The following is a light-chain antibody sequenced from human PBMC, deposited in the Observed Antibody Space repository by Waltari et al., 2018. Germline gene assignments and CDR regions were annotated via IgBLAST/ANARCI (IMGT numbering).Light chain of an antibody. CDR3: CSYAGSSTWV. CDR2: DVS. Sequence: QSALTQPASVSGSPGQSITISCTGTSSDVGNYNLVSWYQQHPGNAPKLMIYDVSKRPSGVSYRFAGSKSGNTASLTISGRQAEDEADYYCCSYAGSSTWVFGGGTKLTVL. V-gene: IGLV2-23*02. CDR1: SSDVGNYNL. J-gene: IGLJ3*02.